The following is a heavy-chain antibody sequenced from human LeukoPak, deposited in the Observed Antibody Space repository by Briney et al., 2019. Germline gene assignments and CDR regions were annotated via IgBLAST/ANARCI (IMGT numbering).Heavy chain of an antibody. V-gene: IGHV3-23*01. Sequence: GVSLRLSCASSGFTFSTYGMHWVRQAPGKGLEWVSVFSGSGGSTYYADSVKGRFTISRDNSKNTLYLQMNSLRAEDTAVYYCAKAGSIRFDYWGQGTLVTVSS. CDR2: FSGSGGST. J-gene: IGHJ4*02. CDR1: GFTFSTYG. D-gene: IGHD1-26*01. CDR3: AKAGSIRFDY.